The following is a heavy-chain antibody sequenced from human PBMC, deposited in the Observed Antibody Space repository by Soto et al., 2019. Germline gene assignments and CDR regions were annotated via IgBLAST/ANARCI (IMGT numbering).Heavy chain of an antibody. J-gene: IGHJ6*02. CDR1: GGSISSYY. CDR3: ARGAPAGTARQYYYYYYGMDV. Sequence: NPSETLSLTCTVSGGSISSYYWSWIRQPPGKGLEWIGYIYYSGSTNYNPSLKSRVTISVDTSKNQFSLKLSSVTAADTAVYYCARGAPAGTARQYYYYYYGMDVWGQGTTVTVSS. V-gene: IGHV4-59*01. CDR2: IYYSGST. D-gene: IGHD2-21*02.